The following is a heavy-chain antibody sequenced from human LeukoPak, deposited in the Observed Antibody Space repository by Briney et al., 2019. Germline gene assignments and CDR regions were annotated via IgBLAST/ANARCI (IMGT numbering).Heavy chain of an antibody. D-gene: IGHD6-19*01. CDR3: AIRSSGWYTIFDY. CDR2: IIPILGIA. J-gene: IGHJ4*02. CDR1: GYTFTSYD. V-gene: IGHV1-69*04. Sequence: GASVKVSCKASGYTFTSYDINWVRQAPGQGLEWMGRIIPILGIANYAQKFQGRVTITADKSTSTAYMELSSLRSEDTAVYYCAIRSSGWYTIFDYWGQGTLVTVSS.